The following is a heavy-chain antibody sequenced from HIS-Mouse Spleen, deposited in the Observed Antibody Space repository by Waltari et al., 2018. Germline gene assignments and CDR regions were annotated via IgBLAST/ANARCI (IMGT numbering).Heavy chain of an antibody. J-gene: IGHJ6*02. CDR1: GYTFTGYY. CDR2: INPNSGGT. D-gene: IGHD1-26*01. CDR3: ARVGYSGSYYYGMDV. Sequence: AEVKKPGASVKVSCKASGYTFTGYYMHWVRQAPGQGLEWMGWINPNSGGTNYAQKFQGRVTMTRDTSISTAYMELSSLRSDDTAVYYCARVGYSGSYYYGMDVWGQGTTVTVSS. V-gene: IGHV1-2*02.